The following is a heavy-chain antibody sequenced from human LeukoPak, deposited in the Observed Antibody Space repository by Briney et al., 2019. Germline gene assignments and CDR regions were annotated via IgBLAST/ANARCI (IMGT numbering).Heavy chain of an antibody. CDR2: IYPGDSDT. D-gene: IGHD2/OR15-2a*01. CDR3: ARLVVTEYYYMDV. J-gene: IGHJ6*03. Sequence: GESLKISCKGSGYSFTSYWIGWVRQMPGKGLEWMGIIYPGDSDTRYSPSFQGQVTISADKSISTAYLQWSSLKASDTAMDYCARLVVTEYYYMDVWGKGTTVTVSS. CDR1: GYSFTSYW. V-gene: IGHV5-51*01.